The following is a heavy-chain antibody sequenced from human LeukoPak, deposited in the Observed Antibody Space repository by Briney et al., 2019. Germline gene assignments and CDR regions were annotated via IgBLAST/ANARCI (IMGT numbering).Heavy chain of an antibody. Sequence: GSLRLSCAASGFTFSSYWMSWVRQAPGKGLEWVANIKQDGSEKYYVDSVKGRFTISRDNAKNSLYLQMNSLRAEDTAVYYCARDSGIAAAGYNWFDPWGQGTLVTVSS. CDR2: IKQDGSEK. CDR3: ARDSGIAAAGYNWFDP. D-gene: IGHD6-13*01. J-gene: IGHJ5*02. V-gene: IGHV3-7*01. CDR1: GFTFSSYW.